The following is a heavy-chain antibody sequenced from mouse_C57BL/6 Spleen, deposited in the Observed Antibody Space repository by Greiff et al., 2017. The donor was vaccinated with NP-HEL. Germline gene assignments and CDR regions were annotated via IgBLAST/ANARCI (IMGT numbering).Heavy chain of an antibody. CDR3: ARSTMITSSWFAY. CDR1: GFTFSDYY. Sequence: EVNVVESGGGLVQPGGSLKLSCAASGFTFSDYYMYWVRQTPEKRLEWVAYISNGVGSTYYPDTVKGRFPISRDNDKNTLYLQMSRLKSEDTAMYYCARSTMITSSWFAYWGQGTLVTVSA. J-gene: IGHJ3*01. V-gene: IGHV5-12*01. D-gene: IGHD2-4*01. CDR2: ISNGVGST.